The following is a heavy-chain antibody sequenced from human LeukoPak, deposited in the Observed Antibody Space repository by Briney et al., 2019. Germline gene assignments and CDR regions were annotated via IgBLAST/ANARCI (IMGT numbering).Heavy chain of an antibody. CDR3: AREGWNPTPYYYYGMDV. J-gene: IGHJ6*02. CDR1: GYTFTSYA. Sequence: ASVKVSCKASGYTFTSYAMNWARQAPGQGLEWMGWINTNTGNPTYAQGFTGRFVFSLDTSVSTAYLQISSLKAEDTAVYYCAREGWNPTPYYYYGMDVWGQGTTVTVSS. D-gene: IGHD1-1*01. CDR2: INTNTGNP. V-gene: IGHV7-4-1*02.